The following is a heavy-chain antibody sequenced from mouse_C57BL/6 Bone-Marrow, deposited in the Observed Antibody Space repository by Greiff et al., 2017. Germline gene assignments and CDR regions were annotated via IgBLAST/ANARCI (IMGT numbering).Heavy chain of an antibody. V-gene: IGHV1-55*01. J-gene: IGHJ1*03. Sequence: QVQLQQPGAELVKPGASVKMSCKASGYTFTSYWINWVKQRPGKGLEWIGDIYPGSGSTNYNEKFKSKATRTVDTSSSTAYMQLSSRTSEDSAVYYCARPYYSNYWYFDVWGTGTTVTVSS. D-gene: IGHD2-5*01. CDR3: ARPYYSNYWYFDV. CDR2: IYPGSGST. CDR1: GYTFTSYW.